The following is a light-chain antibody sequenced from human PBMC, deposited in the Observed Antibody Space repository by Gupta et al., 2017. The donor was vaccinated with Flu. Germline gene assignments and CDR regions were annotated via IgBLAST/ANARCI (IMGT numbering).Light chain of an antibody. CDR1: QSVSSN. Sequence: EIVMTQSPATLSVSPGERATLSCRASQSVSSNLDWYQQKPGQAPRLLIYGASTRATGIPARFSGSGSGTELTLTISSRQLEDFAVYYCQQYKNWPPYSFGQGTKLEIK. V-gene: IGKV3-15*01. J-gene: IGKJ2*03. CDR3: QQYKNWPPYS. CDR2: GAS.